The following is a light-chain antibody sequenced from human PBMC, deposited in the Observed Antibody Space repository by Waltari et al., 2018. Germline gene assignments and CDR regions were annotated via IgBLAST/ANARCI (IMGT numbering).Light chain of an antibody. CDR1: QSVSSN. Sequence: EIVMTQSPATLSVSPGERATLSCRASQSVSSNLAWSQQKPGQAPRLLIYGASTRATGIPARFSGSWSGTEFTLTISSLQSEDFAVYYCQQYNNWPPMYTFGQGTKLEIK. CDR3: QQYNNWPPMYT. J-gene: IGKJ2*01. CDR2: GAS. V-gene: IGKV3-15*01.